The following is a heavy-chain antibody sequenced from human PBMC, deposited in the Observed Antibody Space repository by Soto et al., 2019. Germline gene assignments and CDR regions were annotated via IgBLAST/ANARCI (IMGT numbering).Heavy chain of an antibody. J-gene: IGHJ4*02. CDR3: ARHGAWLQLNFDY. CDR2: IYYSGST. V-gene: IGHV4-39*01. CDR1: GGSISSSSYY. Sequence: TSETLSLTCTVSGGSISSSSYYWGWIRQPPGKGLEWIGSIYYSGSTYYNPSLKSRVTISVDTSKNQFSLKLSSVTAADTAVYYCARHGAWLQLNFDYWGQGTLVTVSS. D-gene: IGHD5-12*01.